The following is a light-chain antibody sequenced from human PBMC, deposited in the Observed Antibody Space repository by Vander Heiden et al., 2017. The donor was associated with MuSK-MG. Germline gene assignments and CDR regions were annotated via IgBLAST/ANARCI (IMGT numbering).Light chain of an antibody. V-gene: IGLV2-14*01. J-gene: IGLJ1*01. Sequence: QSALTQPASVSGSPGQSITISCTGTSSDVGGYNYVSWYQQHPGKAPKLMMYDVSNRPSGVSNRFSGSKSGNTASLTISGLQAEDEADYYCSSYTSSSTGVFGTGTKVTVL. CDR2: DVS. CDR3: SSYTSSSTGV. CDR1: SSDVGGYNY.